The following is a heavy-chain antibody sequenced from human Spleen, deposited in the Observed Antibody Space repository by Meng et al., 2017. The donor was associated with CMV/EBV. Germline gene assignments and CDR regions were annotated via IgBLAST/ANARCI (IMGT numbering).Heavy chain of an antibody. CDR1: GGTFNYYA. D-gene: IGHD6-6*01. CDR2: IIPILDIV. V-gene: IGHV1-69*04. Sequence: KASGGTFNYYAINWVRQAPGQGLEWMGNIIPILDIVNYAQKFQGRVAITADTSTGTAYMELNSLSSEDTAVYYCARDQTDSTSSKDYWGQGTLVTVSS. CDR3: ARDQTDSTSSKDY. J-gene: IGHJ4*02.